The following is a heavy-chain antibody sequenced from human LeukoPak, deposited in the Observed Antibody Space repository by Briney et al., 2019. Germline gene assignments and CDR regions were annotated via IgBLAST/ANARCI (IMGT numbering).Heavy chain of an antibody. CDR2: IYYSGST. J-gene: IGHJ5*02. V-gene: IGHV4-59*01. Sequence: PSETLSLTCTVSGGSISSYYWSWIRPPPGKGLEWIGYIYYSGSTNYNPSLKSRVTISVDTSKNQFSLKLSSVTAADTAVYYCAREWELPGAWFDPWGQGTLVTVSS. CDR1: GGSISSYY. D-gene: IGHD1-26*01. CDR3: AREWELPGAWFDP.